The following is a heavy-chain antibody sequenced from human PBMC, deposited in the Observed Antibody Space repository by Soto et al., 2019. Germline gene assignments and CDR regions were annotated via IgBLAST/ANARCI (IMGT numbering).Heavy chain of an antibody. CDR3: ARKPQQPRNWFDP. CDR2: ISAYNGNT. D-gene: IGHD6-13*01. J-gene: IGHJ5*02. V-gene: IGHV1-18*01. CDR1: GYTFTSHG. Sequence: ASVKVSCEASGYTFTSHGISWVRQAPGQGLEWMGWISAYNGNTNYAQKLQGRVTMTTDTSTSTAYMELRSLRSDDTAVYYCARKPQQPRNWFDPWGQGTLVTVSS.